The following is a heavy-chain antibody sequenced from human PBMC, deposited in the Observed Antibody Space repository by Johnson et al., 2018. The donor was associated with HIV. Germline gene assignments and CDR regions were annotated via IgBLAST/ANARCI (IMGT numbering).Heavy chain of an antibody. Sequence: VQLVESGGGLVQPGGSLRLSCAASGFTVSSNYMSWVRQAPGKGLEWVSVIHSGGSTYYADSVKGRFTISRDNSKNTLYLQMNSLRAEDTAVYYCARGRTPDAFDIWGQGTMVTVSS. CDR1: GFTVSSNY. D-gene: IGHD3-10*01. J-gene: IGHJ3*02. CDR3: ARGRTPDAFDI. V-gene: IGHV3-66*01. CDR2: IHSGGST.